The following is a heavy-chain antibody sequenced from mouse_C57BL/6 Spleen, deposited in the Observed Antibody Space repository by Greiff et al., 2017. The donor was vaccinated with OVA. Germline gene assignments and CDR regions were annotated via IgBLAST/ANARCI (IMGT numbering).Heavy chain of an antibody. CDR1: GYTFTSYW. CDR2: IDPSDSYT. D-gene: IGHD1-1*01. Sequence: QVQLKQPGAELVMPGASVKLSCKASGYTFTSYWMHWVKQRPGQGLEWIGEIDPSDSYTNYNQKFKGKSTLTVDKSSSTAYMQLSSLTSEDSAVYYCARDYYGSYYFDYWGQGTTLTVSS. V-gene: IGHV1-69*01. J-gene: IGHJ2*01. CDR3: ARDYYGSYYFDY.